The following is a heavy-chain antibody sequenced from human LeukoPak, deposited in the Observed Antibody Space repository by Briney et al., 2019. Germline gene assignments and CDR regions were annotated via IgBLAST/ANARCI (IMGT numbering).Heavy chain of an antibody. J-gene: IGHJ3*02. CDR1: GGSISSYY. Sequence: SETLSLTCTVSGGSISSYYWSWIRQSPGKGLEWIGYIYYSGSTNYNPSLKSRVTISVDTSKNQFSLKLSSVTAADTAVYYCARGGATRYCSSTICQAAFDIWGQGTMVTVSS. V-gene: IGHV4-59*08. CDR3: ARGGATRYCSSTICQAAFDI. D-gene: IGHD2-2*01. CDR2: IYYSGST.